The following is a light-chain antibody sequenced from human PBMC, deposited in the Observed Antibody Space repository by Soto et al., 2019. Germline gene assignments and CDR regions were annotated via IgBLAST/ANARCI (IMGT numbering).Light chain of an antibody. V-gene: IGKV3-11*01. CDR3: QQRSNWPPWT. CDR2: DAS. CDR1: QSVSSY. Sequence: EIVLTQSPATLSLSPGERATLSCRASQSVSSYLAWYQQKPGQAPRLLIYDASNRATGIPARFSGSGSRTDFTLTISSLEPEDFAVYYCQQRSNWPPWTFGQGTKVDI. J-gene: IGKJ1*01.